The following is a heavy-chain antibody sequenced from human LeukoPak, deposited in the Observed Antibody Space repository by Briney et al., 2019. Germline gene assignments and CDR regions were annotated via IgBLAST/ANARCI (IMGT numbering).Heavy chain of an antibody. V-gene: IGHV5-51*01. CDR1: EYSFATYW. D-gene: IGHD2-15*01. J-gene: IGHJ4*02. Sequence: KSGESLKISGKGSEYSFATYWIGWVRQMPGQGLEWMGIIFPGDSDTRYSPSFQGQVTISADKSISTAYLQWSSLKASDTAIYYCASDDCCGGNCYFDYWGQGTLVTVSS. CDR2: IFPGDSDT. CDR3: ASDDCCGGNCYFDY.